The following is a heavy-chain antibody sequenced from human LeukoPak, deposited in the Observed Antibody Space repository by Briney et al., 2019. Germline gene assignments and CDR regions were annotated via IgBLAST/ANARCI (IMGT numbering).Heavy chain of an antibody. CDR3: ARDGGYCSSTNCHLDY. CDR1: GLTFSSYS. J-gene: IGHJ4*02. Sequence: GGSLRLSCAASGLTFSSYSMNWVRQAPGKGLEWVSYISSSSSTIYYADSVKGRFIISRDNAKKSLYLHMNSLRDEDTAVYYCARDGGYCSSTNCHLDYWGQGTLVTVSS. CDR2: ISSSSSTI. V-gene: IGHV3-48*02. D-gene: IGHD2-2*01.